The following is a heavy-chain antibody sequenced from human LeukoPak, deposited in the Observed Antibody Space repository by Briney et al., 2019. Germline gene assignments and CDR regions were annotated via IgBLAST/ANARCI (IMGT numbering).Heavy chain of an antibody. D-gene: IGHD2-8*02. CDR1: GFTFSSYA. CDR2: ISGSGGST. V-gene: IGHV3-23*01. Sequence: GGSLRLSXAASGFTFSSYAMSWVRQAPGKGLEWVSAISGSGGSTNYADSVKGRFTISRDNSKNTLYLQMNSLRAEDTAVYYCAKDQRVGYPYYFDYWGQGTLVTVSS. CDR3: AKDQRVGYPYYFDY. J-gene: IGHJ4*02.